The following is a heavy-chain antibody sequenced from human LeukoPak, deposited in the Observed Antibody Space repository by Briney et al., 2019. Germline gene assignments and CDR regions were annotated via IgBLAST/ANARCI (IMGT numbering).Heavy chain of an antibody. CDR3: AKEYYYDSSGYLEGNAFDI. D-gene: IGHD3-22*01. V-gene: IGHV3-48*03. CDR1: GFTFNDYE. CDR2: ISSSGSIT. Sequence: GGSLRLSCAASGFTFNDYEMTWVRQAPGKGLEWISYISSSGSITSHADSVKGRFTISRDNAKNSLYLQMNSLRAEDMALYYCAKEYYYDSSGYLEGNAFDIWGQGTMVTVSS. J-gene: IGHJ3*02.